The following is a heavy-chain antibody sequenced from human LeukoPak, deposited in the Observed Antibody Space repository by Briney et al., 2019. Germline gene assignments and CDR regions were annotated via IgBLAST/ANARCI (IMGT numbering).Heavy chain of an antibody. J-gene: IGHJ5*02. V-gene: IGHV4-59*08. D-gene: IGHD5-24*01. Sequence: GSLRLSCAASGFTFSSYNMSWVRQAPGRGLEWIGSICYSGSTNYNPSLKSRVTVSLDTSKSQFSLKLSSVTAADTAVYSCARRRVQMAAIRPDNWFEPWGQGTLVTVSS. CDR1: GFTFSSYN. CDR2: ICYSGST. CDR3: ARRRVQMAAIRPDNWFEP.